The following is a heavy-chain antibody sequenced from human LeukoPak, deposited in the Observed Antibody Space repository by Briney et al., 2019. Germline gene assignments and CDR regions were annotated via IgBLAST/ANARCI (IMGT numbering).Heavy chain of an antibody. Sequence: ASVKVSCKTSGYTFADYFIHWVRQAPGQGLEWMGRISAKSGGTEYEQKFQGRVTMTRDTSISTAYVEVNWLISDDTAIYYCARDVSSTSNWEFDYWGQGTLATVSS. CDR3: ARDVSSTSNWEFDY. D-gene: IGHD1-26*01. V-gene: IGHV1-2*06. CDR2: ISAKSGGT. J-gene: IGHJ4*02. CDR1: GYTFADYF.